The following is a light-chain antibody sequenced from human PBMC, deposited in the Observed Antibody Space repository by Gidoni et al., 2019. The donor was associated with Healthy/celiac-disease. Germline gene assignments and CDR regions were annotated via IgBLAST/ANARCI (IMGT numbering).Light chain of an antibody. J-gene: IGLJ2*01. V-gene: IGLV2-8*01. Sequence: QSALTQPPSASGSPGQSVTISCTGTSSDVGGYNYFSWYQQQPGKAPKLMIYEVSKRPSGVPYRFSGSKSGNTASLTVSGLQAEDEADYYCSSYAGSNNFVVFGGGTKLTVL. CDR1: SSDVGGYNY. CDR2: EVS. CDR3: SSYAGSNNFVV.